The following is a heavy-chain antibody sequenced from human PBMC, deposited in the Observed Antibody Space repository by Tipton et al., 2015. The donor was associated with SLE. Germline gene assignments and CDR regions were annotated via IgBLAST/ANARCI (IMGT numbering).Heavy chain of an antibody. CDR2: FYYGGRT. J-gene: IGHJ4*02. Sequence: TLSLTCTVSGASVSSSAYYWGWIRQPPGKGLEWIGTFYYGGRTFYNPSLKSRVTLLLDTSKNQFSLELRSVTAADTAVYYCAREYSGYDYRTFDHWGQGTLVTVSS. D-gene: IGHD5-12*01. V-gene: IGHV4-39*07. CDR1: GASVSSSAYY. CDR3: AREYSGYDYRTFDH.